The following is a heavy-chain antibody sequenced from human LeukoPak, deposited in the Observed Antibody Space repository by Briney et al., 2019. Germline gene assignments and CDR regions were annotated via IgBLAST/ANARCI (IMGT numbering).Heavy chain of an antibody. CDR3: ATNKYSSSLAYYYMDV. Sequence: SVKVSCKASGGTFSSYAISWVRQAPGQGLEWMGGIIPIFGTANYAQKFQGRVTITADESTSTAYMELSSLRSEDTAVYYCATNKYSSSLAYYYMDVWGKGTTVTVSS. CDR1: GGTFSSYA. V-gene: IGHV1-69*13. CDR2: IIPIFGTA. J-gene: IGHJ6*03. D-gene: IGHD6-13*01.